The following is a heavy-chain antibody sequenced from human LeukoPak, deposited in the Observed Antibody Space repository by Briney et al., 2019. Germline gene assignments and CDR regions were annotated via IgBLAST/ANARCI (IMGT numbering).Heavy chain of an antibody. V-gene: IGHV3-23*01. J-gene: IGHJ4*02. CDR3: AKALAAAGLPYFDY. CDR2: ISGSGGST. CDR1: GFTFSSYA. D-gene: IGHD6-13*01. Sequence: PGGSLRLSCAASGFTFSSYAMSWVRQAPGKGLEWVSAISGSGGSTYYADSVKGRFTISRDNSKNPLYLQTNSLRAEDTAVYYCAKALAAAGLPYFDYWGQGTLVTVSP.